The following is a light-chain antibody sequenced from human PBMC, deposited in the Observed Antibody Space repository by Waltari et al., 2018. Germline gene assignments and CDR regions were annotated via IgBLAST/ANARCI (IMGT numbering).Light chain of an antibody. CDR2: KAS. CDR3: QQYNSYST. Sequence: DIQMTQSPSTLAASVGDRGTLTCRASQSVSQWLAWYQQKPGKAPKLLIYKASNLETGVPSRFSGSGSGTEFTLTISSLQPDDFATYYCQQYNSYSTFGQGTKVEIK. V-gene: IGKV1-5*03. J-gene: IGKJ1*01. CDR1: QSVSQW.